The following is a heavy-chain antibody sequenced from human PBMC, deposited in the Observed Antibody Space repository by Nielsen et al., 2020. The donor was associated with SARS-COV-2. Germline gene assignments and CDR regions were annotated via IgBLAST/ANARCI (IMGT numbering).Heavy chain of an antibody. CDR2: IYYSGST. CDR1: GGSISSGGYY. V-gene: IGHV4-30-4*08. CDR3: ARYYVSGIYGMDV. J-gene: IGHJ6*02. Sequence: SETLSLTCTVSGGSISSGGYYWSWIRQHPGKGLEWIGYIYYSGSTYYNPSLKSRLSVSVDTSKNQFSLRLSSVTAADTAMYYCARYYVSGIYGMDVWGPGNMVTVSS. D-gene: IGHD3-10*01.